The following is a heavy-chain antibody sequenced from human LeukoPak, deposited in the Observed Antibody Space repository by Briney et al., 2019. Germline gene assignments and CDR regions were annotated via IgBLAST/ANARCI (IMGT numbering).Heavy chain of an antibody. CDR3: QAYYYYGMDV. V-gene: IGHV4-31*03. Sequence: PSETLSLTRTVSGGSISSGGYYWSWIRQHPGKGLEWIGYIYYSGSTYYNPSLKSRVTISVDTSKNQFSLKLSSVTAADTAVYYCQAYYYYGMDVWGQGTTVTVSS. J-gene: IGHJ6*02. CDR2: IYYSGST. CDR1: GGSISSGGYY.